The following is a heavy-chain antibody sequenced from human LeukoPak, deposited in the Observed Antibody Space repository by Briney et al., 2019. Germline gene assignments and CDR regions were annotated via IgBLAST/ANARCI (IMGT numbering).Heavy chain of an antibody. D-gene: IGHD1-26*01. CDR2: IIPIFGSA. CDR3: ARDRIVEATSQFDY. CDR1: GGTFSSYA. V-gene: IGHV1-69*13. J-gene: IGHJ4*02. Sequence: ASVKVSCKASGGTFSSYAISWVRQAPGQGLEWMGGIIPIFGSANYAQKFQGRVTITADESTSTAYMELSSLRSEDTAVYYCARDRIVEATSQFDYGGQETLVTVSS.